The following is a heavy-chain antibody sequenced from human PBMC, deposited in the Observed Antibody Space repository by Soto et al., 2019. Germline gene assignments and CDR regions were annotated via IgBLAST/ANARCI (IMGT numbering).Heavy chain of an antibody. J-gene: IGHJ4*02. D-gene: IGHD3-22*01. CDR2: ISAYNGNT. V-gene: IGHV1-18*01. CDR1: GYTFTSYG. CDR3: GRGSSITMIVNY. Sequence: ASVKVSCKASGYTFTSYGISWVRQAPGQGLEWMGWISAYNGNTNYAQKLQGRVTMTRDTSTNTVSMELNSLRSEDTAVYYCGRGSSITMIVNYWGQGTLVTVSS.